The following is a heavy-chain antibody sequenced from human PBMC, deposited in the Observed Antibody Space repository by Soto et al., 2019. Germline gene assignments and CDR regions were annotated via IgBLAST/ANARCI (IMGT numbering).Heavy chain of an antibody. V-gene: IGHV3-64*01. CDR3: ARRARPDFYYMDV. J-gene: IGHJ6*03. D-gene: IGHD6-6*01. CDR2: ISSNGVGT. CDR1: GFTLSVYA. Sequence: GGSLRLSCAASGFTLSVYAMDWFRQAPGKGLEYVSGISSNGVGTYYANSVQGRFTISRDNSKNTVYLQMGSLRPEDMAVYYCARRARPDFYYMDVWGKGTTVTVSS.